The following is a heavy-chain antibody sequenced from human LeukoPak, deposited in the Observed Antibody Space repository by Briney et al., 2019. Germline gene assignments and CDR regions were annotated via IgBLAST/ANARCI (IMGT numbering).Heavy chain of an antibody. D-gene: IGHD3-10*01. CDR1: GFTFSDYA. Sequence: GGSLRLSCAASGFTFSDYAMSWVRQAPGKGLEWFSAISGSGDSTYYADSVKGRFTISRDNSKNTLSLQMNSLRADDTAVYYCVKGSSVGRPYYFGYWGQGSLVTVSS. V-gene: IGHV3-23*01. J-gene: IGHJ4*02. CDR3: VKGSSVGRPYYFGY. CDR2: ISGSGDST.